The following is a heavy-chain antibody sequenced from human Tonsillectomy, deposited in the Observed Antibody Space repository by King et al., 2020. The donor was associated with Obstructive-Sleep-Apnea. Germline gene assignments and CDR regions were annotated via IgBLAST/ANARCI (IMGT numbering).Heavy chain of an antibody. Sequence: VQLVESGGGLVQPGGSLILSCAASVFTFSSYWISWVRQAPGKGREWVANIKQDGGEKCYVDSVKGRFTISRDNAKNSLFLQMNSLRAEDTALYYCARVVGDTSFDYWGQGTLVTVSS. CDR2: IKQDGGEK. CDR1: VFTFSSYW. CDR3: ARVVGDTSFDY. D-gene: IGHD1-26*01. J-gene: IGHJ4*02. V-gene: IGHV3-7*03.